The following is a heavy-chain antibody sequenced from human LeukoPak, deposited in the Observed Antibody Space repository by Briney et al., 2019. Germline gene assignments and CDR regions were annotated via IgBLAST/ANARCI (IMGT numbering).Heavy chain of an antibody. Sequence: PGRSLRLSYAASGFTFSSYAMHWVRQAPGKGLEWVAVISYDGSNKYYADSVKGRFTISRDNSKNTLYLQMNSLRAEDTAVYYCARDLLARGSYYSYWGQGTLVTVSS. CDR1: GFTFSSYA. CDR3: ARDLLARGSYYSY. CDR2: ISYDGSNK. V-gene: IGHV3-30-3*01. D-gene: IGHD1-26*01. J-gene: IGHJ4*02.